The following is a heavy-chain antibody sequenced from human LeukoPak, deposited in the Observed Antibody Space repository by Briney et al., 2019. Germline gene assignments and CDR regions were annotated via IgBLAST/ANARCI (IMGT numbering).Heavy chain of an antibody. Sequence: GGSLRLSCAASGFTFSSYWMTWVRQAPGKGLEWVANIKQDGSEKYYVDSVKGRFTISRDNAKNSLYLQLNSLRAEDTAVYYCARDRYSSGWYSDFDYWGQGTLVTVSS. V-gene: IGHV3-7*01. D-gene: IGHD6-19*01. J-gene: IGHJ4*02. CDR3: ARDRYSSGWYSDFDY. CDR1: GFTFSSYW. CDR2: IKQDGSEK.